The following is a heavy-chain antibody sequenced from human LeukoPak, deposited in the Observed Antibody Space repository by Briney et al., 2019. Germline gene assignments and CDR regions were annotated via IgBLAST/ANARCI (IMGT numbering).Heavy chain of an antibody. D-gene: IGHD3-10*01. J-gene: IGHJ4*02. CDR3: ARGSGSGSYYNELGGYY. V-gene: IGHV4-38-2*01. Sequence: SETLSLTCAVSGYSISSGYYWGWIRQPPGKGLEWSGSIYHSGSTYYNPSLKSRVTMSLDTSMTQFSLKLKSVTAADTAVYYCARGSGSGSYYNELGGYYWGQGTLVTVSS. CDR1: GYSISSGYY. CDR2: IYHSGST.